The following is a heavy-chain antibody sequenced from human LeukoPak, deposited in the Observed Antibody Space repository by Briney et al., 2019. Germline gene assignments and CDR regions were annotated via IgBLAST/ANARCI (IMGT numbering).Heavy chain of an antibody. V-gene: IGHV1-18*01. CDR1: GLTFTNYD. J-gene: IGHJ4*02. CDR2: ISGYNGNT. Sequence: ASVKVSCKAAGLTFTNYDFGLVRQAPGQGLEWMGWISGYNGNTNYAQKFQGRITMTTNTSTSTVYMDLRSLRSDDTAIYYCAGICNSASCFNFFKYWGQGTLVTVSS. D-gene: IGHD2-2*01. CDR3: AGICNSASCFNFFKY.